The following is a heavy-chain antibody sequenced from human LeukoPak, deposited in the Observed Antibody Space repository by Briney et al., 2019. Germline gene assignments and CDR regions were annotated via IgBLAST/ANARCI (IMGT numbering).Heavy chain of an antibody. CDR3: ARDPPRTTTTIPFDY. D-gene: IGHD1-26*01. CDR2: INPNSGGT. V-gene: IGHV1-2*06. J-gene: IGHJ4*02. CDR1: GYTFTGYC. Sequence: ASVKVSCKASGYTFTGYCMHWVRQAPGQGLEWMGRINPNSGGTNYAQKFQGRVTMTRDTSISTAYMELSRLRSDDTAVYYCARDPPRTTTTIPFDYWGQGTLVTVSS.